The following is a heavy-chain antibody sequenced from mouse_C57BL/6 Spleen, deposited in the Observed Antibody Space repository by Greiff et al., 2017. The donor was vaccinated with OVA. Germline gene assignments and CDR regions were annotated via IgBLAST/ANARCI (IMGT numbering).Heavy chain of an antibody. CDR1: GFTFSDYG. CDR3: ARDPNYYAMDY. V-gene: IGHV5-17*01. Sequence: EVHLVESGGGLVKPGGSLKLSCAASGFTFSDYGMHWVRQAPEKGLEWVAYISSGSSTIYYADTVKGRFTISRDNAKNTLFLQMTSLRSEDTAMYYCARDPNYYAMDYWGQGTSVTVSS. J-gene: IGHJ4*01. CDR2: ISSGSSTI.